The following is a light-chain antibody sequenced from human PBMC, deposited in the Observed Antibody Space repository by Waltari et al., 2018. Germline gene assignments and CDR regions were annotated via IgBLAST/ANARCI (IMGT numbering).Light chain of an antibody. CDR3: QYRGHWPPDAS. J-gene: IGKJ3*01. CDR1: QSVRNY. Sequence: EIVLTQSPATLSLSPGERATLSCRASQSVRNYLAWYQQKPGQAPRLLISAASNRATGIPARFSGSGSGTDFTLTISSLEPEEFAVYYCQYRGHWPPDASFGPGTKVDIK. CDR2: AAS. V-gene: IGKV3-11*01.